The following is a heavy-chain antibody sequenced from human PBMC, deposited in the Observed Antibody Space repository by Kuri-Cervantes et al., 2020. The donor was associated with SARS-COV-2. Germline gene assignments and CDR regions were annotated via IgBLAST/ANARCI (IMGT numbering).Heavy chain of an antibody. CDR1: GFTFDDYG. CDR2: INWNGGST. CDR3: ARVFGNSGYVSYYYYYMDV. J-gene: IGHJ6*03. Sequence: GGSLRLSCAASGFTFDDYGMSWVRQAPGKGLEWVSGINWNGGSTGYADSVKGRFTISRDNAKNSLYLQMDSLRAEDTAVYYCARVFGNSGYVSYYYYYMDVWGKGTTVTVSS. V-gene: IGHV3-20*04. D-gene: IGHD5-12*01.